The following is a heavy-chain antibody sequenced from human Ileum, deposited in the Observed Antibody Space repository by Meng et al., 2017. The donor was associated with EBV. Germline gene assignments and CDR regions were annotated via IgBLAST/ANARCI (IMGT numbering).Heavy chain of an antibody. Sequence: QVQLQGPRLRLVKPCGHLTLTVVWSGGSITNHNWSWVRQPPGQGLEWIGEISQSGRTYYNPSLKSRVTISGDKSKNNFSLRLSSVTAADTAVYYCAKRTGDRGDYFDYWGQGALVTVSS. CDR1: GGSITNHNW. D-gene: IGHD7-27*01. CDR2: ISQSGRT. CDR3: AKRTGDRGDYFDY. V-gene: IGHV4-4*02. J-gene: IGHJ4*02.